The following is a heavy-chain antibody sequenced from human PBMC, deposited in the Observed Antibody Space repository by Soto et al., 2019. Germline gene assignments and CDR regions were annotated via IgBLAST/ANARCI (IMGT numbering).Heavy chain of an antibody. Sequence: GGSLRLSCAASGFTFSSYAMSWVRQAPGKGLEWVSAISGSGGSTYYADSVKGRFTISRDNSKNTLYLQMNSLRAEDTAVYYCAKGEGCSSTSCEDAEYNWFDPWGQGTLVTVSS. D-gene: IGHD2-2*01. CDR2: ISGSGGST. J-gene: IGHJ5*02. CDR3: AKGEGCSSTSCEDAEYNWFDP. V-gene: IGHV3-23*01. CDR1: GFTFSSYA.